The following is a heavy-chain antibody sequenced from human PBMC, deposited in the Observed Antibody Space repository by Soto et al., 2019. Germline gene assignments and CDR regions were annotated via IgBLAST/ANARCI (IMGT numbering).Heavy chain of an antibody. CDR3: ARGYYDILTGHDYGMDV. D-gene: IGHD3-9*01. J-gene: IGHJ6*02. V-gene: IGHV4-31*03. Sequence: SETLSLTCTVSGASISLAGYYWSCIRHHPGKGLEWIGYIYYSGSTYYNPSLKSRVTISVDTSKNQFSLKLSSVTAADTAVYYCARGYYDILTGHDYGMDVWGQGTTVT. CDR1: GASISLAGYY. CDR2: IYYSGST.